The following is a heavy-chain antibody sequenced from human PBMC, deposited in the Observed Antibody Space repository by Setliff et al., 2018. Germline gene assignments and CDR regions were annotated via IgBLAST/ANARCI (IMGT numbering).Heavy chain of an antibody. V-gene: IGHV1-2*02. CDR2: INSNNGES. CDR3: ARAKGNDYSMDV. Sequence: GASVKVSCKASANSFSGYYFHWVRQAPGQGLEWMGWINSNNGESKYAQKFQGRVTLTRDTSISTVYMEVSRLRADDTAVYYCARAKGNDYSMDVWGKGTTVTVSS. J-gene: IGHJ6*03. CDR1: ANSFSGYY.